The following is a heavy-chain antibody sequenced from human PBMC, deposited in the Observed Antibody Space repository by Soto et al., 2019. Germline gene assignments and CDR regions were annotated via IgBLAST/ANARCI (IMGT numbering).Heavy chain of an antibody. Sequence: EVQLVESGGGLVKPGGSLRLSCAASGFTFSNAWMSWVRQAPGKGLEWVGRIKSKTDGGTTDYAAPVKGRFTISRDDSKNTLYLQMNSLKTEDTAVYYCTTVPIDVWSGYYYYYYYMDVCGKGTTVTVSS. CDR3: TTVPIDVWSGYYYYYYYMDV. J-gene: IGHJ6*03. D-gene: IGHD3-3*01. CDR2: IKSKTDGGTT. CDR1: GFTFSNAW. V-gene: IGHV3-15*01.